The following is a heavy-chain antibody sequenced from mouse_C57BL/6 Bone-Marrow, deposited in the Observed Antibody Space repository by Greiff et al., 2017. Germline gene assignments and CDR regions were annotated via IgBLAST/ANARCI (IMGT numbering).Heavy chain of an antibody. CDR2: IYPGSGNT. CDR1: GYIFTDYY. D-gene: IGHD3-2*01. Sequence: VQLQESGAELVRPGASVKLSCKASGYIFTDYYINWVKQRPGQGLEWIARIYPGSGNTYYNEKFKGKATLTAEKSSSTAYMQLSSLTSEDAAVYFCATAPRDYWGQGTTLTVSS. J-gene: IGHJ2*01. CDR3: ATAPRDY. V-gene: IGHV1-76*01.